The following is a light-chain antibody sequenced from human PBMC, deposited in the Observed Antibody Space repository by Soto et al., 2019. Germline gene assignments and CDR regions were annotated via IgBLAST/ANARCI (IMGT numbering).Light chain of an antibody. V-gene: IGLV2-11*01. CDR2: DVT. CDR3: CSYAVANTLV. Sequence: QSALTQPRSVSGSPGQSVTISCTGTSSDVGGYNYVSWYQQNPGKAPKLLIYDVTKRPSGVPDRFSGSKSGNTASLTISGLQSEDEADYYCCSYAVANTLVFGGGTKLTVL. J-gene: IGLJ3*02. CDR1: SSDVGGYNY.